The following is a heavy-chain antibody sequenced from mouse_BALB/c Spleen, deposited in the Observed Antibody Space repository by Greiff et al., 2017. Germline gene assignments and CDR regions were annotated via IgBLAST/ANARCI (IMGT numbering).Heavy chain of an antibody. CDR2: ISSGSSTI. J-gene: IGHJ2*01. Sequence: EVKLVESGGGLVQPGGSRKLSCAASGFTFSSFGMHWVRPAPEKGLEWVAYISSGSSTIYYADTVKGRFTISRDNPKNTLFLQISSLKSEDTAMYYGTRDRSTTYYFDYWGQGTTLTVSA. CDR1: GFTFSSFG. D-gene: IGHD1-1*01. CDR3: TRDRSTTYYFDY. V-gene: IGHV5-17*02.